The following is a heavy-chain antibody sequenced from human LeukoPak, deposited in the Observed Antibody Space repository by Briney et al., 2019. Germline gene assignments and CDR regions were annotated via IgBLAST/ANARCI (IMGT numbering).Heavy chain of an antibody. CDR3: ARGQPHGNDY. J-gene: IGHJ4*02. CDR2: IASDGSST. V-gene: IGHV3-74*01. Sequence: GGSLRLSCAASGFTFSRYWMNWVRQAPGKGLVWVSRIASDGSSTTYADSVKGRFSISRDNAKNTLYLQMNSLRVEDTAVYYCARGQPHGNDYWGQGTLVTVSS. D-gene: IGHD4-23*01. CDR1: GFTFSRYW.